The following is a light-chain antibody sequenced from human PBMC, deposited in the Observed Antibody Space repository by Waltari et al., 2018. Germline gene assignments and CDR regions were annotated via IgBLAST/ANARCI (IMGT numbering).Light chain of an antibody. Sequence: DIQMTQSPSSLSASVGYRVTITCRASQDIANYVSWYQHAPGKAPKLLIYGASSLQSGVPSRFSGSGSGTDFTLTINSLQPEDFATYYCQQSLSSPYLSFGGGTKVETK. J-gene: IGKJ4*01. V-gene: IGKV1-39*01. CDR2: GAS. CDR3: QQSLSSPYLS. CDR1: QDIANY.